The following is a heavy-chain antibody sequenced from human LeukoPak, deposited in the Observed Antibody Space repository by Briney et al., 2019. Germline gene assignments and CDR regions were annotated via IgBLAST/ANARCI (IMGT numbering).Heavy chain of an antibody. Sequence: GRSLRLSCAASGFTFSSYAMHWVRQAPGKGLEWVAVISYDGSNKYYADSVKGRFTISRDNSKNTLYLQMNSLRAEDTAVYYCARESGQQLKDYYDMDVWGQGTTVTVSS. CDR1: GFTFSSYA. CDR2: ISYDGSNK. D-gene: IGHD6-13*01. V-gene: IGHV3-30-3*01. J-gene: IGHJ6*02. CDR3: ARESGQQLKDYYDMDV.